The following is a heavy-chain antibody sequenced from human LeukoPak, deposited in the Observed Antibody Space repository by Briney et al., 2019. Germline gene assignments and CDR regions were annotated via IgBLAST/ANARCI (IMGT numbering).Heavy chain of an antibody. CDR3: ARRGTTMVRGVIIPFDY. D-gene: IGHD3-10*01. CDR2: IDPSDSYT. V-gene: IGHV5-10-1*01. Sequence: GESLKISCKGSEFSFTSYWISWGRQVPGKGVEWMGRIDPSDSYTNYSPSFQGHVTISADKSISTAYLQWSSLKASDTAMYYCARRGTTMVRGVIIPFDYWGQGTLVTVSS. J-gene: IGHJ4*02. CDR1: EFSFTSYW.